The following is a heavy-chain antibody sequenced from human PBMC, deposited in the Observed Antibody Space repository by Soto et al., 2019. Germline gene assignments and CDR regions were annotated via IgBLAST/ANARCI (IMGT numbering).Heavy chain of an antibody. Sequence: PGGSLRLSCAASGFTFSSYSMNWVRQAPGKGLEWVSSISSSSSYIYYADSVKGRFTISRDNAKNSLYLHMNSLRAEDTAVYYCARGGIVVVPAAEPSDPWGQGTLVTVSS. CDR3: ARGGIVVVPAAEPSDP. CDR2: ISSSSSYI. V-gene: IGHV3-21*01. J-gene: IGHJ5*02. CDR1: GFTFSSYS. D-gene: IGHD2-2*01.